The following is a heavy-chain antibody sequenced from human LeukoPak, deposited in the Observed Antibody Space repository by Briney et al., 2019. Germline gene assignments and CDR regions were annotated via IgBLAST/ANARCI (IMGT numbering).Heavy chain of an antibody. D-gene: IGHD6-19*01. J-gene: IGHJ4*02. CDR3: AKDNRRHYTSGPNPDSLH. CDR2: ISWNSGSI. V-gene: IGHV3-9*01. Sequence: GGSLRLSCAASGFTFSNYWMTWVRQAPGKGLEWVSGISWNSGSIDYADSVKGRFTISRDNAKNSLYLQMNSLRVEDTAFYYCAKDNRRHYTSGPNPDSLHWGQGALVTVSS. CDR1: GFTFSNYW.